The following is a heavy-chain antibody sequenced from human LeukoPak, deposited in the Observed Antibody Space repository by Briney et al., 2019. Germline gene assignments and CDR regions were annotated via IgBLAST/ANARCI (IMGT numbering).Heavy chain of an antibody. CDR2: LYYSGNT. CDR1: GGSI. Sequence: SETLSLTCTVPGGSIRQPPGKALEWIGYLYYSGNTNYNPSLKSRVAISVDTSKNQFSLKLSSVTAADTAVYYCARDYSGSGSRCAYCGQGTLVTVSS. D-gene: IGHD3-10*01. CDR3: ARDYSGSGSRCAY. V-gene: IGHV4-59*01. J-gene: IGHJ4*02.